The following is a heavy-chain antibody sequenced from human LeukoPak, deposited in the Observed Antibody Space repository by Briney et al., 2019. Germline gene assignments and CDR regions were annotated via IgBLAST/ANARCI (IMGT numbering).Heavy chain of an antibody. CDR2: ISGSGGST. J-gene: IGHJ1*01. CDR1: RFTFSSYA. V-gene: IGHV3-23*01. CDR3: AKDGVDCGGDCYPSAEYFQH. Sequence: PGGSLRLSCAASRFTFSSYAMSWVRQAPGKGLEWVSAISGSGGSTYYADSVKGRFTISRDNSKNTLYLQMNSLRAEDTAVYYCAKDGVDCGGDCYPSAEYFQHWGQGTLVTVSS. D-gene: IGHD2-21*02.